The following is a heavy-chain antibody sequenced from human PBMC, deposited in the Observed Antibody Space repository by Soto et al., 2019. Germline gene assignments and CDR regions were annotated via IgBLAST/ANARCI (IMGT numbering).Heavy chain of an antibody. V-gene: IGHV1-2*02. CDR2: INPNSGST. CDR1: GYTFTGYY. D-gene: IGHD3-22*01. CDR3: AGFCVIVSGYTET. J-gene: IGHJ4*02. Sequence: ASVKVSCKASGYTFTGYYIHWVRQAPGQGLEWMGWINPNSGSTNYAQKFQGRVTMTKDTSINKTCWDLVRLISDDRAVYYCAGFCVIVSGYTETGGQGTMAPVSS.